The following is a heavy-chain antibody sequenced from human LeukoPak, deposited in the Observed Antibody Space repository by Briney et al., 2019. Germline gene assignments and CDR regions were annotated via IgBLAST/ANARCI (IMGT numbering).Heavy chain of an antibody. V-gene: IGHV3-30*18. CDR1: GFTFSSYG. Sequence: GRSLRLSCAASGFTFSSYGMHWVRQAPGKGLEWVAVISYDGSNKYYADSVKGRFTISRDNSKNTLYLQMNSLRAEDTAVYYCAKDVDGYFDYWGQGALVTVSS. CDR3: AKDVDGYFDY. J-gene: IGHJ4*02. CDR2: ISYDGSNK.